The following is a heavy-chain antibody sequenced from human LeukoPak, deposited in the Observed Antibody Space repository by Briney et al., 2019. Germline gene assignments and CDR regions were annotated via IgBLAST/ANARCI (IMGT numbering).Heavy chain of an antibody. CDR2: IYHSGRT. CDR1: GGSISSGDYY. CDR3: ARDASTSYSGSYLGTDAFDI. D-gene: IGHD1-26*01. J-gene: IGHJ3*02. Sequence: SSETLSLTCTVSGGSISSGDYYWSWIRQPPGKGLEWIGEIYHSGRTNYNPSLKSRVTISVDKSKNQFSLKLSSVTAADTAVYYYARDASTSYSGSYLGTDAFDIWGQGTMVTVSS. V-gene: IGHV4-39*07.